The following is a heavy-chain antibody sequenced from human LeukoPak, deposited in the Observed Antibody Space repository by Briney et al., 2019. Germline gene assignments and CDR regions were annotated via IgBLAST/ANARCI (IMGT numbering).Heavy chain of an antibody. J-gene: IGHJ4*02. CDR3: ARGAMITFGGVIVPPDY. Sequence: SETLSLTCAVYGGSFSGYYWSWIRQPPGKGLEWIGEINHSGSTNYNPSLKSRVTISVDTSKNQFSLKLSSVTAADTAVYYCARGAMITFGGVIVPPDYWGQGTLVTVSS. D-gene: IGHD3-16*02. CDR2: INHSGST. CDR1: GGSFSGYY. V-gene: IGHV4-34*01.